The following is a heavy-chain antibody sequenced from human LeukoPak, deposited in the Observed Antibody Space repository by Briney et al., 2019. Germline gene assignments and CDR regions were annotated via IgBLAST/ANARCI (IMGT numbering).Heavy chain of an antibody. D-gene: IGHD7-27*01. V-gene: IGHV1-46*01. CDR1: GYTFTSYY. CDR3: ATYIIWGMPGLVDY. CDR2: INPSGGST. J-gene: IGHJ4*02. Sequence: ASVKVSCKASGYTFTSYYMHWVRQAPGQGLEWMGIINPSGGSTSYAQKFQGRVTMTEDTSTDTAYMELSSLRSEDTAVYYCATYIIWGMPGLVDYWGQGTLVTVSS.